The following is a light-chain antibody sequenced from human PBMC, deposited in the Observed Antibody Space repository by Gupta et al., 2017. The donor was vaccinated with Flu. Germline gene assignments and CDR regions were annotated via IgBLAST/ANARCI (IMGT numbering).Light chain of an antibody. Sequence: DIQMTQSPSTLSASVGDRVSITCRASQSISSWLAWYQQKPGKAPKLLIYRASTLQSGVPSRFSGSGSGTEFTLTISSLQPDDFATYYCQHDNNYPLTFGGGTEVEIK. V-gene: IGKV1-5*03. CDR3: QHDNNYPLT. CDR1: QSISSW. J-gene: IGKJ4*01. CDR2: RAS.